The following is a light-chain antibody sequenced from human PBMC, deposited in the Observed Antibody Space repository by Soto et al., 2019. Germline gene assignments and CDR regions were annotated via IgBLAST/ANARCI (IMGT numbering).Light chain of an antibody. CDR3: QHYGSSPRGT. CDR2: GAS. Sequence: EIVLTQSPGTLSLYPGEKATLSCRASQSVSSSYLAWYQQKPGQAPRLLIYGASNRATGIPDRFSGSGSGTDFTLSISRLEPEDFAVYYCQHYGSSPRGTFGQGTKLEIK. CDR1: QSVSSSY. V-gene: IGKV3-20*01. J-gene: IGKJ2*01.